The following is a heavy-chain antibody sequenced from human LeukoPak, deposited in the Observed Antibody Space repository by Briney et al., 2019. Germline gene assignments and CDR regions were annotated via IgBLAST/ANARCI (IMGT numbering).Heavy chain of an antibody. Sequence: GGSLRLSCAASGFTFTSYTMDWVLQAPGKGLEWVSDISSSGSTIYFADSVKGRFTISRDNAKNSLYLQMNSLRDEGTAVYYCARLEYYYVSGSYYKLFDYPCQGALVTVCS. V-gene: IGHV3-48*02. J-gene: IGHJ4*02. CDR3: ARLEYYYVSGSYYKLFDY. CDR1: GFTFTSYT. CDR2: ISSSGSTI. D-gene: IGHD3-10*01.